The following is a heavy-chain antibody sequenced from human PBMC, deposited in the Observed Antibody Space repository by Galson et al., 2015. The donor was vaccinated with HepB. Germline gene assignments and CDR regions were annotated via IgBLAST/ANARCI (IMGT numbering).Heavy chain of an antibody. CDR1: GFTFSSSA. J-gene: IGHJ4*02. V-gene: IGHV3-30*04. CDR3: ARGRCSSTSCPGSY. D-gene: IGHD2-2*01. CDR2: ISYDGSNK. Sequence: SLRLSCAASGFTFSSSAMHWVRQAPGKGLEWVAVISYDGSNKYYADSVKGRFTISRDNSKNTLYLQMNSLRAEDTAVYYCARGRCSSTSCPGSYWGQGTLVTVSS.